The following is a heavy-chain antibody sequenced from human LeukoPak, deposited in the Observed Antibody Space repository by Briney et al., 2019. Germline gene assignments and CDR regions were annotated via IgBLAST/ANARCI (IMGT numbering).Heavy chain of an antibody. CDR2: ISASGGST. J-gene: IGHJ4*02. D-gene: IGHD3-10*01. V-gene: IGHV3-23*01. CDR1: GFTFSSYA. CDR3: AKVIWFGELFFDY. Sequence: GGSLRLSCAASGFTFSSYAMSWVREAPGKGLEWVSAISASGGSTYYADSVKGRFTISRDNSKNTLYLQMNSLRAEDTAVYYCAKVIWFGELFFDYWGQGTLVTVSS.